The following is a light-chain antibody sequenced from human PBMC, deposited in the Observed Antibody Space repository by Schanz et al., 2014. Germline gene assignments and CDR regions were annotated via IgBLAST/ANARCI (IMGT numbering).Light chain of an antibody. CDR3: CSYAGSSTV. CDR1: NSDVGNYNY. J-gene: IGLJ3*02. V-gene: IGLV2-23*01. Sequence: QSALTQPASVSGSPGQSITISCTGTNSDVGNYNYVSWFQHHPGKAPKLMIYEGSKRPSGVSNRFSGSKSGNTASLTISGLQAEDEADYYCCSYAGSSTVFGGGTKLTVL. CDR2: EGS.